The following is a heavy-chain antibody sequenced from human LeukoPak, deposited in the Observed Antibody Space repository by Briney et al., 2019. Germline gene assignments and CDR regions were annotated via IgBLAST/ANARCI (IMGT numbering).Heavy chain of an antibody. D-gene: IGHD4-17*01. V-gene: IGHV3-7*03. CDR3: ARLREYYGDPHYFDY. CDR2: IKQDGSEK. Sequence: IKQDGSEKYYVDSVKGRFTISRDNAKNSLYLQMNSLRAEDTAVYYCARLREYYGDPHYFDYWGQGTLVTVSS. J-gene: IGHJ4*02.